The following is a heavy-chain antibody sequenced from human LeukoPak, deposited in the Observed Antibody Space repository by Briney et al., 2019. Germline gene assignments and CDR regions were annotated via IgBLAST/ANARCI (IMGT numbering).Heavy chain of an antibody. D-gene: IGHD3-22*01. Sequence: PGGSLRLSCAASGFTFSSYSMNWVRQAPGKGLEWVAVISYDGSNKYYADSVKGRFTISRDNSKNTLYLQMNSLRAEDTAVYYCARDPSGGYYYGSSGYYYTWGQGTLVTVSS. CDR2: ISYDGSNK. CDR3: ARDPSGGYYYGSSGYYYT. J-gene: IGHJ5*02. CDR1: GFTFSSYS. V-gene: IGHV3-30*03.